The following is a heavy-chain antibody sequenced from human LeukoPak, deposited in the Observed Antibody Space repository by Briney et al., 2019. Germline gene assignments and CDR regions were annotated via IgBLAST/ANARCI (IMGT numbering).Heavy chain of an antibody. D-gene: IGHD2-2*01. CDR2: INHSGST. Sequence: SETLSLTCTVSGGSISSGGYSWSWIRQPPGKGLEWIGEINHSGSTNYNPSLKSRVTISVDTSKNQFSLKLSSVTAADTAVYYCARHRSSTEYYYYGMDVWGQGTTVTVSS. J-gene: IGHJ6*02. CDR3: ARHRSSTEYYYYGMDV. CDR1: GGSISSGGYS. V-gene: IGHV4-39*01.